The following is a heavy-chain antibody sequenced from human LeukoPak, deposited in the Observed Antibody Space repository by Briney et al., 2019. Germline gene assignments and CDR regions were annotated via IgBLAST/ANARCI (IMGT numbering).Heavy chain of an antibody. CDR1: GFTFSSYV. J-gene: IGHJ6*02. D-gene: IGHD1-1*01. CDR2: VSASGSST. Sequence: PGGSLRLSCGASGFTFSSYVMSWVRQTPGIGLEWVSTVSASGSSTYYADSVKGRFTISRDNSKNTLYLQMNSLRAEDTAVYYCARGSGERGMDVWGQGTTVTVSS. V-gene: IGHV3-23*01. CDR3: ARGSGERGMDV.